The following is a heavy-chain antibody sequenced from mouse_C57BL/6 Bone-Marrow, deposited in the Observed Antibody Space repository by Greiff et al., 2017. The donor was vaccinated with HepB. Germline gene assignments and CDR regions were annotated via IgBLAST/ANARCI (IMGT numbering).Heavy chain of an antibody. D-gene: IGHD1-1*01. CDR3: ARRTTVVYLDG. J-gene: IGHJ1*03. CDR2: IYPRDGSS. CDR1: GYTFTDHT. Sequence: QVQLQQSDAELVKPGASVKISCKVSGYTFTDHTIHWVKQRPEQGLEWIGYIYPRDGSSRYNEKFKGKATLTEDKSSSTAYMQLNSLTSEDSAVFFCARRTTVVYLDGWGTGTTVTGSA. V-gene: IGHV1-78*01.